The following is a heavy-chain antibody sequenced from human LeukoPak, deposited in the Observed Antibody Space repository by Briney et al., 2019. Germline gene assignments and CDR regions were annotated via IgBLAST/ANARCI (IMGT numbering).Heavy chain of an antibody. J-gene: IGHJ4*02. CDR2: MFYSGNS. CDR1: SYSISNNY. CDR3: ARRACSGISCPNDY. D-gene: IGHD2-15*01. V-gene: IGHV4-59*01. Sequence: PSETLSLTGTVPSYSISNNYWSWIRQPPGLGLEWIGYMFYSGNSNYNPSLKSRVTISVESSKNQFSVNLSSVTAADTTVYYCARRACSGISCPNDYWGQGTLVTVST.